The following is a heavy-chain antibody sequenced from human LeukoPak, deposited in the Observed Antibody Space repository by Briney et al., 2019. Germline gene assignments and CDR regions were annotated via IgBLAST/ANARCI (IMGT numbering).Heavy chain of an antibody. D-gene: IGHD4-17*01. CDR1: GGTFSSYA. Sequence: GASVKVSCKASGGTFSSYAISWVRQAPGQGLEWMGGIIPIFGTANYAQKFQGRVTITTDESTSTAYMELSSLRSEDTAVYYCARSAMATTDTVNFDYWGQGTLVTVSS. CDR3: ARSAMATTDTVNFDY. V-gene: IGHV1-69*05. CDR2: IIPIFGTA. J-gene: IGHJ4*02.